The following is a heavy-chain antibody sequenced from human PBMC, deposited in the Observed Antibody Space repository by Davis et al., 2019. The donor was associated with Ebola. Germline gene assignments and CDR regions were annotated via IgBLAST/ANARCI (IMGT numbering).Heavy chain of an antibody. Sequence: ASVKVSCKASGYTFTGYYMHWVRQAPGQGLEWMGWINPNSGGTNYEQKFQGWVTMTRDTSISTAYMELSRLRSDDTAVYYCASYSSGWTPFSAKGYYGMDVWGQGTTVTVSS. D-gene: IGHD6-19*01. J-gene: IGHJ6*02. V-gene: IGHV1-2*04. CDR2: INPNSGGT. CDR1: GYTFTGYY. CDR3: ASYSSGWTPFSAKGYYGMDV.